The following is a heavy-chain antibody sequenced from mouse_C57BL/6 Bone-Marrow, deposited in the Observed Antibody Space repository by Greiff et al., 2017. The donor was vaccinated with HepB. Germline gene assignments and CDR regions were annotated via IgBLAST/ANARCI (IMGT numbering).Heavy chain of an antibody. V-gene: IGHV1-74*01. CDR3: AIGMITGPYYFDY. D-gene: IGHD2-4*01. CDR1: GYTFTSYW. Sequence: QVHVKQPGAELVKPGASVKVSCKASGYTFTSYWMHWVKQRPGQGLEWIGRIHPSDSDTNYNQKFKGKATLTVDKSSSTAYMQLSSLTSEDSAVYYCAIGMITGPYYFDYWGQGTTLTVSS. J-gene: IGHJ2*01. CDR2: IHPSDSDT.